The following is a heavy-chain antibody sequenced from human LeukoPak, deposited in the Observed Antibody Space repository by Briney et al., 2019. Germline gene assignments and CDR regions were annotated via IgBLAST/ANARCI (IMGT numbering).Heavy chain of an antibody. D-gene: IGHD6-13*01. CDR1: GYTFTSYG. J-gene: IGHJ4*02. CDR2: ISAYNGNT. Sequence: ASVNVSCTASGYTFTSYGISWVRQAPGQGLEWMGWISAYNGNTNYAQKLQGRVTMTTDTSTSTAYMELRSLRSDDTAVYYCARQYYSSSWYYFDYWGQGTLVTVSS. CDR3: ARQYYSSSWYYFDY. V-gene: IGHV1-18*04.